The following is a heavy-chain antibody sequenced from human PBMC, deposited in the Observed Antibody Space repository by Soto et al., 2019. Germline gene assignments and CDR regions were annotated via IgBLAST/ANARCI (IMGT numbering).Heavy chain of an antibody. CDR2: INSDGSAT. CDR1: GFTFSSYW. D-gene: IGHD5-18*01. V-gene: IGHV3-74*01. CDR3: ATLNSFGSDY. Sequence: SRGSLRLSCAASGFTFSSYWMHWVRQTAGKGLVWVSQINSDGSATRYADSVKGRFTISRDNAKNTVYLQMNSLRAEDTAVYYCATLNSFGSDYWGQGTLVTVSS. J-gene: IGHJ4*02.